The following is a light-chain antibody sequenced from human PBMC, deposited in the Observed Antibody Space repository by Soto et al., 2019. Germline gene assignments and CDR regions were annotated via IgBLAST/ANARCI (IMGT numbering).Light chain of an antibody. J-gene: IGKJ2*01. V-gene: IGKV1-27*01. CDR3: QKYNNAPYT. Sequence: DIQMTQSPSPLSASVGDRVTITCRASQDISNYLAWYQQKPGKVPKLLIYAASTLQSGVPSRFSGGGSGTDFTLTISSLQPEDIATYYCQKYNNAPYTFGQGTKLEI. CDR1: QDISNY. CDR2: AAS.